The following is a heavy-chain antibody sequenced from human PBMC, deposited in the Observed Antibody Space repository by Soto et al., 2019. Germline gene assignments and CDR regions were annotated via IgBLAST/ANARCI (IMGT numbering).Heavy chain of an antibody. V-gene: IGHV1-46*01. J-gene: IGHJ6*02. CDR2: INPSGGST. CDR1: GYTFISYY. Sequence: ASVKVSCKASGYTFISYYIHWVRQAPGQGLEWMGIINPSGGSTTYAQKFQGRVTMTRDTSTSKVYMELSSLRSEDTAVYYCARDPVDNNGHSYSYYSMDVWGQGTTVTVSS. D-gene: IGHD2-8*01. CDR3: ARDPVDNNGHSYSYYSMDV.